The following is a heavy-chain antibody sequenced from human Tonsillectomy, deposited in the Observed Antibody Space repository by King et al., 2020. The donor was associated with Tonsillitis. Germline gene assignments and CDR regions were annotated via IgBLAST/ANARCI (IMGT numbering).Heavy chain of an antibody. CDR3: TRVVSRIEVTGHAFEY. J-gene: IGHJ4*02. V-gene: IGHV3-49*03. D-gene: IGHD6-19*01. CDR1: GFDFGDYA. CDR2: IRKKAYGGTA. Sequence: VQLVESGGGLVQPGRSLRLSCKGSGFDFGDYAMTWFRQASGEGLEWVGFIRKKAYGGTAAYASSVKGRFTISRDDSESIAYLQMNSLKTEDTAVYYCTRVVSRIEVTGHAFEYWGQGTLVSVAS.